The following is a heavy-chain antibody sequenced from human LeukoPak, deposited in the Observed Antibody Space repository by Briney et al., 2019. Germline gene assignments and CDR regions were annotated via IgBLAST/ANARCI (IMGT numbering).Heavy chain of an antibody. CDR1: GGSISSGGYY. CDR3: ARESYDFWSGYFGGRGWLDP. Sequence: SQTLPLTCTVSGGSISSGGYYWSWIRQHPGKGLEWIGYIYYSGSTYYNPSLKSRVTISVDTSKNQFSLRLSSVTAADTAVYYCARESYDFWSGYFGGRGWLDPWGQGTLVTVSS. D-gene: IGHD3-3*01. CDR2: IYYSGST. J-gene: IGHJ5*02. V-gene: IGHV4-31*03.